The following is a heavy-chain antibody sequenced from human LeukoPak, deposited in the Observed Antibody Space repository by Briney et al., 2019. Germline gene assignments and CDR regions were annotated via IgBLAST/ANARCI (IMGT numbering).Heavy chain of an antibody. J-gene: IGHJ6*02. CDR1: GFTFTTYG. Sequence: GGSLRLSCAASGFTFTTYGIHWVRQAPGKGLEWVAVISYDGSSKYYADSVKGRFTISRDNSKNTLYLQMNSLRTEDTAVYYCAKVGGYTNGWVVYGMDVWGQGTTVTVS. CDR3: AKVGGYTNGWVVYGMDV. V-gene: IGHV3-30*18. CDR2: ISYDGSSK. D-gene: IGHD2-8*01.